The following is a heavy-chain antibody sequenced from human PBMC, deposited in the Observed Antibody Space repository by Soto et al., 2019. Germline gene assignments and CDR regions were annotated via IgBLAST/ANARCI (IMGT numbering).Heavy chain of an antibody. CDR1: GFTFSSYW. J-gene: IGHJ6*02. CDR2: IKQDGSEK. Sequence: PGGSLRLSCAASGFTFSSYWMSWVRQAPGKGLEWVANIKQDGSEKYDVDSVKGRFTISRDNAKNSLYLQMNSLGAEDTAVYYCARGYYYYGMDVWGQGTTVTVSS. CDR3: ARGYYYYGMDV. V-gene: IGHV3-7*01.